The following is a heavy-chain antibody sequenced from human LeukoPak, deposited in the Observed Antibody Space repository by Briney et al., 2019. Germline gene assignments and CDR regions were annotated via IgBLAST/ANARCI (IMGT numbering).Heavy chain of an antibody. V-gene: IGHV1-18*01. D-gene: IGHD1-26*01. CDR3: AVGVGAIPSWFDP. CDR2: ISAYNGNT. J-gene: IGHJ5*02. Sequence: ASVKVSCKASGYTFTSYGISWVRQAPGQGLEWMGWISAYNGNTNYAQKLQGRVTMTTDTSTSTAYMGLRSLRSGHAAVYYCAVGVGAIPSWFDPWGEGTLVTVSS. CDR1: GYTFTSYG.